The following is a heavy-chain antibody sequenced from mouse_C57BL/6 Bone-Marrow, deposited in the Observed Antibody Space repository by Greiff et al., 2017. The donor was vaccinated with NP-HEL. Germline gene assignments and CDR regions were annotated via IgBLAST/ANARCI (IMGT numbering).Heavy chain of an antibody. D-gene: IGHD3-2*02. CDR2: FTMYSDAT. V-gene: IGHV1-49*01. CDR1: YFAFMASA. CDR3: ATSLTAQATFSYAMDY. J-gene: IGHJ4*01. Sequence: LQESGAELVRPGSSVKLSCKDSYFAFMASAMHWVKQRPGHGLEWIGSFTMYSDATEYSENFKGKATLTANTSSSTAYMEHSSLTSEDSAVYACATSLTAQATFSYAMDYWGQGTSVTVSS.